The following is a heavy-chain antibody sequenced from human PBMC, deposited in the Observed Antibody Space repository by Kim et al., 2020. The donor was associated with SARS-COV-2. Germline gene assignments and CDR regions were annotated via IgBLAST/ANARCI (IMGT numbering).Heavy chain of an antibody. Sequence: ASVKVSCKASGYTFTSYYMHWVRQAPGQGPEWMGIINPSAGSTTYAQKFQGRVTLTRDTSTSTVYMELSSLTSEDTAVYYCARSLMPYGDYIDWFDTWGQGTLVTVSS. CDR1: GYTFTSYY. V-gene: IGHV1-46*01. D-gene: IGHD4-17*01. J-gene: IGHJ5*02. CDR2: INPSAGST. CDR3: ARSLMPYGDYIDWFDT.